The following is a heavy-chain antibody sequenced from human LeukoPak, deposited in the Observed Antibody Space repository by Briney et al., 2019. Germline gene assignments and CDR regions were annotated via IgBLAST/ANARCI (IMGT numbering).Heavy chain of an antibody. CDR2: IIPILGIA. CDR3: ARDGVPAAIRGYNWFDP. J-gene: IGHJ5*02. CDR1: GGTFSSYA. D-gene: IGHD2-2*01. V-gene: IGHV1-69*04. Sequence: SVKVSCKASGGTFSSYAISWVRQAPGQGLEWMGRIIPILGIANYAQKFQGRVTITADKSTSTAYMELSSLRSEGTAVYYCARDGVPAAIRGYNWFDPWGQGTLVTVSS.